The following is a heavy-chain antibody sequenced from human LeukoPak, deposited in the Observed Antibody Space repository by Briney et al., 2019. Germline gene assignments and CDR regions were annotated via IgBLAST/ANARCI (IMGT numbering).Heavy chain of an antibody. CDR3: AGRRAGYSSSWYFP. J-gene: IGHJ4*02. V-gene: IGHV4-34*01. D-gene: IGHD6-13*01. CDR1: GGSFSGYY. CDR2: INHSGST. Sequence: SETLSLTCAVYGGSFSGYYWSWIRQPPGKGLEWIGEINHSGSTNYNPSLKSRVTISVDTSKNQFSLKLSSVTAADTAVYYCAGRRAGYSSSWYFPWGQGTLVTVSS.